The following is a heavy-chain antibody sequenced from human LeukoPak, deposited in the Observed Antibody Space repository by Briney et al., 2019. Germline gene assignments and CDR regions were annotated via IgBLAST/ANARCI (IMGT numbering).Heavy chain of an antibody. CDR1: GFTFSNYG. D-gene: IGHD6-13*01. J-gene: IGHJ4*02. CDR3: ARDRDIAAAGYYFDY. CDR2: ISYDGGDK. Sequence: GGSLRLSCAASGFTFSNYGMHWVRQTPGMGLAWVAVISYDGGDKHYADSVKGRFTISRDNSKNTLYLQMNSLRAEDTAVYYCARDRDIAAAGYYFDYWGQGTLVTVSS. V-gene: IGHV3-30*03.